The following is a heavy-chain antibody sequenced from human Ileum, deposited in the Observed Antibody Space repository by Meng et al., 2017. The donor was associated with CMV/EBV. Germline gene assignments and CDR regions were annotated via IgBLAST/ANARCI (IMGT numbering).Heavy chain of an antibody. CDR2: ISSSGTTI. J-gene: IGHJ1*01. Sequence: SGFTLRDYYMSWICQAPGKGLEWVSYISSSGTTIYYADSVKGRFTISRDNAKNSLYLQMNSLRAEDTAVYYCARGLIGAMVRGVIPHWGQGTLVTVSS. D-gene: IGHD3-10*01. V-gene: IGHV3-11*01. CDR1: GFTLRDYY. CDR3: ARGLIGAMVRGVIPH.